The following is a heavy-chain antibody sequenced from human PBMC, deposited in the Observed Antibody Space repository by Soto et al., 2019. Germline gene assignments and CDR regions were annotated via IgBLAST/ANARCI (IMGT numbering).Heavy chain of an antibody. CDR3: LRGGLTFPIDY. CDR2: IIKDGSFR. D-gene: IGHD1-20*01. J-gene: IGHJ4*02. V-gene: IGHV3-74*01. Sequence: EVELVESGGGLVQPGGSLRLSCVASGFTFSSHWMHWVRRPPGKGLVWVSHIIKDGSFRDYADSVKGRFTISRDDAKNTLYLQMNSLRAEDTAVYYCLRGGLTFPIDYWGQGTLVTVSS. CDR1: GFTFSSHW.